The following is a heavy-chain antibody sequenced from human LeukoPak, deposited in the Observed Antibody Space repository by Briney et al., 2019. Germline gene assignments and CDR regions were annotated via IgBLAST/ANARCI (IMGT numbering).Heavy chain of an antibody. V-gene: IGHV3-7*01. CDR3: AKAHKSGYDYYYYYYMDV. CDR1: GFTFSSYW. J-gene: IGHJ6*03. Sequence: GGSLRLSCAASGFTFSSYWMSWVRQAPGKGLEWVANIKQDGSEKYYVDSVKGRFTISRDNAKNSLYLQMNSLRAEDTAVYYCAKAHKSGYDYYYYYYMDVWGKGTTVTVSS. D-gene: IGHD5-12*01. CDR2: IKQDGSEK.